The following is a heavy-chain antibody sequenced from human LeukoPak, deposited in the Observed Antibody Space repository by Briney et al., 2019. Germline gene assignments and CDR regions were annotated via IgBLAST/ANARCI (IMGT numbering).Heavy chain of an antibody. D-gene: IGHD4-17*01. CDR3: AKDRIHNGDSWFDY. V-gene: IGHV3-9*01. CDR1: GFTFDDYA. CDR2: ISWNSGSI. J-gene: IGHJ4*02. Sequence: GRSLRLSCAASGFTFDDYAMHWVRQAPGKGLEWVSGISWNSGSIGYADSVKGRFTISRDNAKNSLYLQMNSLRAEDTALYYCAKDRIHNGDSWFDYWGQGTLVTVSS.